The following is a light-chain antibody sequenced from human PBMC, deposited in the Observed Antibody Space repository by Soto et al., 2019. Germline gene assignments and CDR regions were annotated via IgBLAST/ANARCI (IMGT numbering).Light chain of an antibody. CDR1: SSDIDGYDY. CDR3: SSYSSRNTVV. J-gene: IGLJ2*01. CDR2: DVT. V-gene: IGLV2-14*01. Sequence: QSVLTQPASVSGSPGQSITMSCTGASSDIDGYDYVSWYQHHPGEAPKLLIYDVTNRPSGVSNRFSASKSGNTASLTISGLQAEDEADYYCSSYSSRNTVVFGGWTKLTVL.